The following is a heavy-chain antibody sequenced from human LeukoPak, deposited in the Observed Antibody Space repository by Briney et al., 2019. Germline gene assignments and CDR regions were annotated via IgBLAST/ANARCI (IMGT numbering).Heavy chain of an antibody. J-gene: IGHJ4*02. Sequence: ASVKVSCKASGYTFTGYYMHWVRQAPGQGLEWMGWINPNSGGTNYAQKFQGRVTMTRGTSISTAYMELSRLRSDDTAVYYCAREATYYYDSSGGWGQGTLVTVSS. V-gene: IGHV1-2*02. CDR1: GYTFTGYY. D-gene: IGHD3-22*01. CDR2: INPNSGGT. CDR3: AREATYYYDSSGG.